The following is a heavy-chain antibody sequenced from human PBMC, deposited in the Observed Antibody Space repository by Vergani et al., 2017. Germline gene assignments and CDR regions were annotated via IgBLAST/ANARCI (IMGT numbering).Heavy chain of an antibody. J-gene: IGHJ5*02. CDR3: AHTLDFWSGYADP. Sequence: QVQLQESGPGLVKPSETLSLTCTVSGGSISSYYWSWIRQPPGKGLEWIGYIYYSGSTNYNPSLKSRVTISVDTSKNQFSLKLSSVTAADTAVYYCAHTLDFWSGYADPWGQGTLVTVSS. V-gene: IGHV4-59*01. D-gene: IGHD3-3*01. CDR1: GGSISSYY. CDR2: IYYSGST.